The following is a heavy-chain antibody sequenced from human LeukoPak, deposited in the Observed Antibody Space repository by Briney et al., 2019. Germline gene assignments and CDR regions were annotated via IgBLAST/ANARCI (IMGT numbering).Heavy chain of an antibody. CDR2: IYYTGST. V-gene: IGHV4-59*01. J-gene: IGHJ1*01. CDR3: ARGPYSSGSWSFTEYFQH. Sequence: SETLSLTCTVSGGSISSYYWSWIRQPPGKGLEWIGYIYYTGSTNYNPSLKSRVTISVDTSKNQFSLKLSSVTAADTAVYYCARGPYSSGSWSFTEYFQHWARAPWSPSPQ. CDR1: GGSISSYY. D-gene: IGHD6-19*01.